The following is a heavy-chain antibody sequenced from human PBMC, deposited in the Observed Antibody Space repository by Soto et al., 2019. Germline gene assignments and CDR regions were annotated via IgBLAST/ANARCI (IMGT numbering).Heavy chain of an antibody. D-gene: IGHD2-21*02. CDR3: ARIYGGDSGGWFDP. CDR1: GFSVSKAKMG. Sequence: QVTLKESGPVLVKPTETLTLTCSVSGFSVSKAKMGVSWIRQPPGEALEWLGHIFSVDEKSYNTSLKSRLTIIVDTSKRQVVLTMVNMDPADTATYYCARIYGGDSGGWFDPWGQGTLVTVSS. J-gene: IGHJ5*02. CDR2: IFSVDEK. V-gene: IGHV2-26*01.